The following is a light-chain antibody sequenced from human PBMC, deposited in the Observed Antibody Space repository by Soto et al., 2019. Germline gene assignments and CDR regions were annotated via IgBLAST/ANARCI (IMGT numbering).Light chain of an antibody. CDR2: DVN. Sequence: QSVLTQPRSVSGSPGQSVAISCTGTSSDVGGYNYVSWYQQHPGKAPKVMIYDVNKRPSGVPDRFSGSKSGNTASLTISGLHADDEADYYCCSYAGRYTYVFGSGTKLTVL. CDR3: CSYAGRYTYV. J-gene: IGLJ1*01. V-gene: IGLV2-11*01. CDR1: SSDVGGYNY.